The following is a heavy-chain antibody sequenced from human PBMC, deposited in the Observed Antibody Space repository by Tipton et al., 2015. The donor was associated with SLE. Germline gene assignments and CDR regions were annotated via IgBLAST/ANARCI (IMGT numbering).Heavy chain of an antibody. J-gene: IGHJ4*02. Sequence: TLFLTCTVSGGSISSGGYYWSWIRQHPGKGLEWIGYIYYSGSTYYNPSLKSRVTISVDTSKNQFSLNLTSVTATDTAVYYCARDSGVTDSFPFDYWGQGTLVTVSS. CDR1: GGSISSGGYY. D-gene: IGHD3-22*01. CDR2: IYYSGST. V-gene: IGHV4-31*03. CDR3: ARDSGVTDSFPFDY.